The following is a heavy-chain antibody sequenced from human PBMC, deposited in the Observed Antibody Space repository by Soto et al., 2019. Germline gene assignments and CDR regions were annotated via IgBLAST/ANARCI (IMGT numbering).Heavy chain of an antibody. V-gene: IGHV1-18*04. D-gene: IGHD3-9*01. CDR2: ISAYNGNT. CDR3: ARVVSRLTGYYSRVEMNWFDP. CDR1: GYTFTSYG. Sequence: AASVKVSCKASGYTFTSYGISWVRQAPGQGLEWMGWISAYNGNTNYAQKLQGRVTMTTDTSTSTAYMELRSLRSDDTAVYYCARVVSRLTGYYSRVEMNWFDPWGQGTLVTVSS. J-gene: IGHJ5*02.